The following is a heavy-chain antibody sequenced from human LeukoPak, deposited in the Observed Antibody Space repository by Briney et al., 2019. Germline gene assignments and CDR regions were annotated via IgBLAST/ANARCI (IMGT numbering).Heavy chain of an antibody. V-gene: IGHV1-2*02. D-gene: IGHD1-1*01. Sequence: GASVKVSRKASVYTFTGYYMHSVRQPPGQGRERMGWIDPNSCSTNYAQKFQGRGTMTRDTVISTAYMELSRLRSADTAVYYCASRDDRTFDYWGQGTLVIVSS. CDR2: IDPNSCST. CDR3: ASRDDRTFDY. J-gene: IGHJ4*02. CDR1: VYTFTGYY.